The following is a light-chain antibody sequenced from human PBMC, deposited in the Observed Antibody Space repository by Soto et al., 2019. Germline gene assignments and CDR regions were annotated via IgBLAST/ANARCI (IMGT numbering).Light chain of an antibody. Sequence: QSALTQPASVSGSPGQSVSISCTGSTSDVGAYNYVAWYQHKPGKAPRLLIYEVDHPPSGISPRFSGSKSGNTASLTISGLQTDDEADYYCSSYTVINTAVFGGGTKLTVL. CDR1: TSDVGAYNY. CDR2: EVD. CDR3: SSYTVINTAV. J-gene: IGLJ3*02. V-gene: IGLV2-14*01.